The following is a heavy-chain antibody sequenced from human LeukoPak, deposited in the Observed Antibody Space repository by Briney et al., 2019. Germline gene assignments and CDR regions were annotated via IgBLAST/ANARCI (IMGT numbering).Heavy chain of an antibody. J-gene: IGHJ4*02. D-gene: IGHD2-21*01. CDR3: ARVGGADGYYYYFDY. Sequence: GGSLRLSCAVSGFTVTNSYMAWVRQAPGKGLEWVSVIYGGGKTYYADSVKGRFTISRDNFKNALYLQMNSLRAEDTAVYYCARVGGADGYYYYFDYWGQRTLVSLSS. V-gene: IGHV3-53*01. CDR2: IYGGGKT. CDR1: GFTVTNSY.